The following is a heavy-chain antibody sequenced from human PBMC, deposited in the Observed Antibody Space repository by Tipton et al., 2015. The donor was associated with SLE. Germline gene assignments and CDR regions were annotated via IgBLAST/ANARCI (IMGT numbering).Heavy chain of an antibody. Sequence: TLSLTCTVSGGSISSGFYYWGWIRQPPGKGLEWIGQMYHSGSTNYNPSLKSRVTISVDTSKNQFSLKLSSVTAADTAVYFCTRGPVGSGYYSSSDAFDFWGQGTMVTVSS. D-gene: IGHD3-22*01. CDR3: TRGPVGSGYYSSSDAFDF. V-gene: IGHV4-61*01. CDR1: GGSISSGFYY. J-gene: IGHJ3*01. CDR2: MYHSGST.